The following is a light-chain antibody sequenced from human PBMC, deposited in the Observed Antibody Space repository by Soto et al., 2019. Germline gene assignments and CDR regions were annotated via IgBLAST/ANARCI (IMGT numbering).Light chain of an antibody. V-gene: IGLV2-8*01. CDR3: HSYAVSNNYV. J-gene: IGLJ1*01. CDR1: SSDIGGYYY. CDR2: EVS. Sequence: QSVLTQPPSASGSPGQSVTISCTGTSSDIGGYYYVSWYQQHPGKAPKLMIYEVSKRPSGVPDRFSGSKSGNTAYLTVSGLQAEDEADYYCHSYAVSNNYVFGSGTKLTVL.